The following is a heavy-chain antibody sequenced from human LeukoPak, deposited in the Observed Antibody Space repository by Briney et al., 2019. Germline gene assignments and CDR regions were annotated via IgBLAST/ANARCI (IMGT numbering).Heavy chain of an antibody. J-gene: IGHJ5*02. Sequence: SETLSLTCTVSGGSISSSSYYWGWIRQPPGKGLEWIGSIYYSGSTYYNPSLKSRVTISVDTSKNQFSLKLSSVTAADTAVYYCARVLRVLRFLEWYPGWFDPWGQGTLVTVSS. CDR2: IYYSGST. CDR3: ARVLRVLRFLEWYPGWFDP. CDR1: GGSISSSSYY. D-gene: IGHD3-3*01. V-gene: IGHV4-39*07.